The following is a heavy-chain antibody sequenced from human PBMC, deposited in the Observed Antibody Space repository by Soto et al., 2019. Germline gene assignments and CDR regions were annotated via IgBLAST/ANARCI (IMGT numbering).Heavy chain of an antibody. CDR1: GYTFTSYG. CDR3: ARDRVAAAVFPYYYGMDV. V-gene: IGHV1-18*04. Sequence: ASVKVSCKASGYTFTSYGIRWVRQAPGYGLEWMGWISAYNGNTIYAQKLQGRVTMTTDTSTSTAYMELRSLRSDDTAVYYCARDRVAAAVFPYYYGMDVWGQGTTVTVSS. J-gene: IGHJ6*02. D-gene: IGHD6-13*01. CDR2: ISAYNGNT.